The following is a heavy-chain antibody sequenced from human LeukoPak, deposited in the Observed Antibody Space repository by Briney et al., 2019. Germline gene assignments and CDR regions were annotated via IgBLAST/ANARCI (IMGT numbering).Heavy chain of an antibody. V-gene: IGHV1-69*01. D-gene: IGHD5-24*01. J-gene: IGHJ5*02. CDR1: GGTFSNYP. CDR3: ATYTGGYNYWWFDI. CDR2: IIPIYGTA. Sequence: SVKVSCKISGGTFSNYPIVWVRQAPGRGLEWLGGIIPIYGTANYVEKVQGRFGLTAHESTATAYMELTSLTSDDTAMYFCATYTGGYNYWWFDIWGQGTLVTVSS.